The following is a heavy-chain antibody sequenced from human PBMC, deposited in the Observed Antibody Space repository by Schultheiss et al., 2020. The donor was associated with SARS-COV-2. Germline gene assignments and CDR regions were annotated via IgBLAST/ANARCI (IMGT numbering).Heavy chain of an antibody. V-gene: IGHV3-23*01. CDR3: ARATAKRGYSYGFFDY. Sequence: GGSLRLSCAASGFTFSSYAMSWVRQAPGKGLEWVSAISGSGGSTYYADSVKGRFTISRDNAKNSLYLQMNSLRAEDTAVYYCARATAKRGYSYGFFDYWGQGTLVTVSS. J-gene: IGHJ4*02. CDR2: ISGSGGST. CDR1: GFTFSSYA. D-gene: IGHD5-18*01.